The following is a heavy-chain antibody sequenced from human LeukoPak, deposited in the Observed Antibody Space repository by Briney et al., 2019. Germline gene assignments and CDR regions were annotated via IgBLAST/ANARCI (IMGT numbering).Heavy chain of an antibody. Sequence: GGSLRLSCAASGFTFSSYSMNWVRQAPGKGLEWVSSISSSSSYIYYADSVKGRFTISRDNAKNSLYLQMNSLRAEDTAVYYCARELMNSGGFDYWGRGTLVTVSS. J-gene: IGHJ4*02. V-gene: IGHV3-21*01. CDR2: ISSSSSYI. CDR3: ARELMNSGGFDY. D-gene: IGHD2-15*01. CDR1: GFTFSSYS.